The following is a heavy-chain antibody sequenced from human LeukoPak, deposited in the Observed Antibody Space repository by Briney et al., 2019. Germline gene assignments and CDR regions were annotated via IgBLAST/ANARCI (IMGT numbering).Heavy chain of an antibody. CDR2: INPSGGST. J-gene: IGHJ4*02. CDR3: ARSPPDQLLFSY. V-gene: IGHV1-46*03. CDR1: GYTFTSYY. Sequence: ASVKVSCKASGYTFTSYYMHWARQAPGQGLEWMGIINPSGGSTSYAQKFQGRVTMTRDTSTSTVYMELSSLRSEDTAVYYCARSPPDQLLFSYWGQGTLVTVSS. D-gene: IGHD2-2*01.